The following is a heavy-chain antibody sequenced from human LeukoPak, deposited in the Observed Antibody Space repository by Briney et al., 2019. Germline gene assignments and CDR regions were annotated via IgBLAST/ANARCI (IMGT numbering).Heavy chain of an antibody. CDR2: IYPSDSDT. J-gene: IGHJ5*02. CDR1: GYSFINYW. D-gene: IGHD6-6*01. CDR3: ARQPRPGHLDP. Sequence: GASLQISCKGSGYSFINYWIGWVRQMPGKGLEWMGIIYPSDSDTRYSPSFQGQVTISADKSISTAYLQWSSLKASDTAMYYCARQPRPGHLDPWGQGTLVTVSS. V-gene: IGHV5-51*01.